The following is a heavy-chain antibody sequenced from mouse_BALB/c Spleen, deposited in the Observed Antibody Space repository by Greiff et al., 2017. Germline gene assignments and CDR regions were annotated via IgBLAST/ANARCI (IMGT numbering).Heavy chain of an antibody. V-gene: IGHV14-4*02. CDR2: IDPENGDT. J-gene: IGHJ2*01. D-gene: IGHD3-2*01. CDR3: NRGTARSYFDY. CDR1: GFNIKDYY. Sequence: EVQLQQSGAELVRSGASVKLSCTASGFNIKDYYMHWVKQRPEQGLEWIGWIDPENGDTEYAPKFQGKATMTADTSSNTAYLQLSSLTSEDTAVYYCNRGTARSYFDYWGQGTTLTVSS.